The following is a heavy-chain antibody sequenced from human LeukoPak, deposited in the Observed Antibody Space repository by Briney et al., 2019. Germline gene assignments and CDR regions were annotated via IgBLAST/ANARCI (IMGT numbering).Heavy chain of an antibody. D-gene: IGHD4-17*01. CDR1: GGSISSYY. J-gene: IGHJ4*02. CDR2: INHSGSA. CDR3: ARGQGTVTTH. V-gene: IGHV4-34*01. Sequence: PSETLSLTCTVSGGSISSYYWTWIRQPPGKGLEWIGEINHSGSANYNPPLKSRVTISLDTSKKQFSLKLSSVTAADTAVYYCARGQGTVTTHWGQGTLVTVSS.